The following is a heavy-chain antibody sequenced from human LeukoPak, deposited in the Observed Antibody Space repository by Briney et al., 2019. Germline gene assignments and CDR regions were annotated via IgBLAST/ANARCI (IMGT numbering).Heavy chain of an antibody. CDR3: ARVVPPTDYGSGSYFWDPYYFDS. J-gene: IGHJ4*02. V-gene: IGHV3-48*03. CDR2: ISSSVSTI. CDR1: GFTFSSYG. Sequence: GGSLRLSCAASGFTFSSYGMNWVRQAPGKGLEWVSYISSSVSTIYYADSVKGRFTISRDNSKNTLYLQMNSLRAEDTAVYYCARVVPPTDYGSGSYFWDPYYFDSWGQGTLVTVSS. D-gene: IGHD3-10*01.